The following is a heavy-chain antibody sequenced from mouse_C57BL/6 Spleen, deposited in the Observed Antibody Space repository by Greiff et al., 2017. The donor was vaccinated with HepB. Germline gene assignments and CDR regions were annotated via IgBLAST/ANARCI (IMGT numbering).Heavy chain of an antibody. J-gene: IGHJ3*01. Sequence: VQLQQPGAELVMPGASVKLSCKASGYTFTSYWMHWVKQRPGQGLEWIGEIDPSDSYTKYNQKFKGKSTLTVDKSSSTAYMQLSSLTAEASAVYYCARAGAYYSNEGFAYWGQGTLVTVSA. V-gene: IGHV1-69*01. D-gene: IGHD2-5*01. CDR1: GYTFTSYW. CDR2: IDPSDSYT. CDR3: ARAGAYYSNEGFAY.